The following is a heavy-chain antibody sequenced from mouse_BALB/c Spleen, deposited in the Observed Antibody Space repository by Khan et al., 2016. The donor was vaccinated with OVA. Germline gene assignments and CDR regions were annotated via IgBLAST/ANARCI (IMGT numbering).Heavy chain of an antibody. CDR1: GFSLTNYG. CDR2: IWSDGST. J-gene: IGHJ4*01. V-gene: IGHV2-6-1*01. Sequence: QIQLVQSGPGLVAPSQSLSITCTISGFSLTNYGVHWVRQPPGKGLEWLVVIWSDGSTTYNSALKSRLTISKDNSKSHVFLKKNSLQTDDTAVYFCARQPYYHYNIMDYWGQGTSVTVSS. D-gene: IGHD2-10*01. CDR3: ARQPYYHYNIMDY.